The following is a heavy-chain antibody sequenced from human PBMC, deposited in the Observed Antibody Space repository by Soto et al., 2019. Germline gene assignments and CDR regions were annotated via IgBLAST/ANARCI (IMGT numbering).Heavy chain of an antibody. D-gene: IGHD2-21*02. J-gene: IGHJ4*02. CDR2: IYYSGST. CDR1: GDSISSRSYY. CDR3: ARKRTSVVTQAYFDV. V-gene: IGHV4-39*01. Sequence: SETLSLTCTVTGDSISSRSYYWGWIRQPPGKGLEWIGSIYYSGSTYNNPSLRSRVSMSIDTSKDQFSLKLKSVTAADTALYFCARKRTSVVTQAYFDVWCTGSLVT.